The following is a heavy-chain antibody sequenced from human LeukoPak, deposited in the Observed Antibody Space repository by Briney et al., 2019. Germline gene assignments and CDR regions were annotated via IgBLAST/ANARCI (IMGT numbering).Heavy chain of an antibody. CDR1: GYTFTGYY. V-gene: IGHV1-2*06. Sequence: GASVKVSCKASGYTFTGYYLYWVRQAPGQGLEWMGRINPNSGGTNYAQKFQGRVTMTRDTSISTAYMELSSLRSDDTAVFYCARRIAAAGHSDYWGQGTLVTVSS. CDR2: INPNSGGT. CDR3: ARRIAAAGHSDY. D-gene: IGHD6-13*01. J-gene: IGHJ4*02.